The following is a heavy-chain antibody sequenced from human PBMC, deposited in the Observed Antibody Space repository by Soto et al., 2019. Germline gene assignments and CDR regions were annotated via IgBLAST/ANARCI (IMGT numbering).Heavy chain of an antibody. CDR1: GFSLSTSGVG. D-gene: IGHD2-15*01. CDR2: IYWNDDK. J-gene: IGHJ5*02. Sequence: QITLKESGPTLVNPTQTLTLTCTFSGFSLSTSGVGVGWIRQPPGKALEWLALIYWNDDKRYSPSLKSRLTITKDTSKNQVVLTMTNMDPVDTATYYCAHIIFPPESLGYCSGGSCYPELIWFDPWGQGTLVTVSS. V-gene: IGHV2-5*01. CDR3: AHIIFPPESLGYCSGGSCYPELIWFDP.